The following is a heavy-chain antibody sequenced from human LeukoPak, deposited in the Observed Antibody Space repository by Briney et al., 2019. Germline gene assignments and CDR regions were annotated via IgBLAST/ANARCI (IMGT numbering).Heavy chain of an antibody. CDR3: ARVLPKRWLHNYFDY. CDR1: GYTFTGYY. J-gene: IGHJ4*02. Sequence: ASVKVSCKASGYTFTGYYMHWVRQAPGQGLEWMGWINPNSGGTNYAQKFQGRVTMTRDTSISTAYMELSRLRSDDTAVHYCARVLPKRWLHNYFDYWGQGTLVTVSS. D-gene: IGHD5-24*01. V-gene: IGHV1-2*02. CDR2: INPNSGGT.